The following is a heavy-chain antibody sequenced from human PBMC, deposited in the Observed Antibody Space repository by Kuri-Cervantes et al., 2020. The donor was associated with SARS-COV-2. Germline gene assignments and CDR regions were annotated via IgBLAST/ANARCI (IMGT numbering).Heavy chain of an antibody. CDR2: IIPILGIA. CDR3: ARPNDDYGDPDAFDI. CDR1: GGTFSSYT. V-gene: IGHV1-69*02. D-gene: IGHD4-17*01. J-gene: IGHJ3*02. Sequence: SVKVSCKASGGTFSSYTISWVRQAPGQGLEWMGRIIPILGIANYAQKFQGRVTITADKSTSTAYMELSSLRSEDTAVYYCARPNDDYGDPDAFDIWGQGTMVTVSS.